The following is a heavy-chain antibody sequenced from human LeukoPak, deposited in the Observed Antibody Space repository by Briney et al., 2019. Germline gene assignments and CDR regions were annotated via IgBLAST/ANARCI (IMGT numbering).Heavy chain of an antibody. J-gene: IGHJ4*02. Sequence: GGALRLSCAASGFPFNAYWMTWVRQAPGKGLEWVANIRQDGDTKYYVDSVKGRFTISRDNAMNSLYLQMNSLRAEDTAIYYCARSLPYGTTWYGRSDFWGQGTLVTVSS. CDR2: IRQDGDTK. CDR3: ARSLPYGTTWYGRSDF. D-gene: IGHD6-13*01. V-gene: IGHV3-7*03. CDR1: GFPFNAYW.